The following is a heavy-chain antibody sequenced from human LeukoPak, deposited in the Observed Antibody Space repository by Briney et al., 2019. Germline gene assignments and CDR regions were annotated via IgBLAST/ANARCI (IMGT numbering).Heavy chain of an antibody. CDR3: ARGGGSYYLDY. J-gene: IGHJ4*02. D-gene: IGHD1-26*01. CDR1: GFTFSSYS. CDR2: ISSSSSYI. Sequence: GGSLRLSCAASGFTFSSYSMNWVRQAPWKGLEWVSSISSSSSYIYYADSVKGRFTISRDNAKNSLYLQMNSLRAEDTAVYYCARGGGSYYLDYWGQGTLVTVSS. V-gene: IGHV3-21*01.